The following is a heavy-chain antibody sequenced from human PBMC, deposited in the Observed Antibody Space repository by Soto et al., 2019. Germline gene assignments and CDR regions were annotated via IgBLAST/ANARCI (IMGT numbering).Heavy chain of an antibody. J-gene: IGHJ5*02. CDR3: ARTTHSGTFWFDP. V-gene: IGHV4-59*01. D-gene: IGHD1-26*01. Sequence: SETLSLTCTVSGGSISSYYWSWIRQPPGKGLEWIGYIYYDGNTNHNPSLKSRVTISLDTSKTQFPLKLSSVTAADTAVYFCARTTHSGTFWFDPWGQGTLVTVSS. CDR2: IYYDGNT. CDR1: GGSISSYY.